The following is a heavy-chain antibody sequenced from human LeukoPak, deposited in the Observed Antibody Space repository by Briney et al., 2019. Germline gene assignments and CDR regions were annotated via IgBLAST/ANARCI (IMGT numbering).Heavy chain of an antibody. CDR2: ISGSGGST. V-gene: IGHV3-23*01. CDR1: GFTFSSYA. D-gene: IGHD2-2*01. CDR3: VASEGYCSSTSCSLGAFDI. J-gene: IGHJ3*02. Sequence: PGGSLRLSCAASGFTFSSYAMSWVRQAPGKGLEWVSAISGSGGSTYYADSVKGRFTISRDNSKNALYLQMNSLRAEDTAVYYCVASEGYCSSTSCSLGAFDIWGQGTMVTVSS.